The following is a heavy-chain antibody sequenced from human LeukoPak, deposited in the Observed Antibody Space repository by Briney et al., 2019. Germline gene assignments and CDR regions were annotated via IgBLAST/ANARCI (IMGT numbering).Heavy chain of an antibody. Sequence: GGSLRLSCAASGFTFNTYAMTWVRQAPGKGLEWVSSITGRGGVTYYAASVKGRFTISRDNSMDTLYLQMNSLTVEDTAIYYCAKAITQGNIDYWGQGTLVTVSS. CDR1: GFTFNTYA. CDR3: AKAITQGNIDY. CDR2: ITGRGGVT. D-gene: IGHD1-14*01. J-gene: IGHJ4*02. V-gene: IGHV3-23*01.